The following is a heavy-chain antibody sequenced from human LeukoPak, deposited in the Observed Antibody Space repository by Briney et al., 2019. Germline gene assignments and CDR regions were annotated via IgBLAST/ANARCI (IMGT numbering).Heavy chain of an antibody. CDR3: AKSGYNRFDY. J-gene: IGHJ4*02. D-gene: IGHD5-24*01. Sequence: GGSLRLSCAASGFTLSSYAMSWVRQAPGKGLEWVSAISDSGNTYRADSVKGRFTISRDNSKNTLILQMNSLRAEDTAVYYCAKSGYNRFDYWGQGILVTVSS. CDR1: GFTLSSYA. V-gene: IGHV3-23*01. CDR2: ISDSGNT.